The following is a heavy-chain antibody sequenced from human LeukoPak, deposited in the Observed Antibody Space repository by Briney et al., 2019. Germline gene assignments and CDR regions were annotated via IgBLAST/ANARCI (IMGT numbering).Heavy chain of an antibody. CDR3: ARGPDSRNYDFWSGYYFAYYYGMDV. CDR2: MNPNSGST. J-gene: IGHJ6*02. Sequence: ASVKVSCKASGYTFTSYDINWVRQATGQGLEWMGWMNPNSGSTGYAQKFQGRVTMTKNTSISTAYMELSSLRSEDTAVYYCARGPDSRNYDFWSGYYFAYYYGMDVWGQGTTVTVSS. V-gene: IGHV1-8*01. D-gene: IGHD3-3*01. CDR1: GYTFTSYD.